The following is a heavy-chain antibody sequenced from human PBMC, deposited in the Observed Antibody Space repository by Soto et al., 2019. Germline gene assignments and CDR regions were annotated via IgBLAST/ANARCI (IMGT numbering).Heavy chain of an antibody. CDR2: ISSSGSYV. V-gene: IGHV3-21*01. Sequence: GSLRLCCVASGFSLSTHAMVWVRQAPGKGLEWVSSISSSGSYVYYEDSVEGRFTISRDDARNSVYLQMNSLRVEDKAVYFCARDGNYHEFWGQGTLVTVSA. CDR1: GFSLSTHA. D-gene: IGHD1-1*01. J-gene: IGHJ4*02. CDR3: ARDGNYHEF.